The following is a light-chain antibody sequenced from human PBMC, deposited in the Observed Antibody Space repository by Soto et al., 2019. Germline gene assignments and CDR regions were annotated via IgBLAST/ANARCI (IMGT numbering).Light chain of an antibody. CDR2: GAS. CDR3: HQYGSSPPT. Sequence: EIVLTQSPGTLSLSPGERAILACRASQSISTNFLAWYQRKPGQAPRLLIYGASNRTTDIPARLSGSGSGTDFTLTITRLEPEDFAVYYCHQYGSSPPTCGQGTKVEIK. V-gene: IGKV3-20*01. J-gene: IGKJ1*01. CDR1: QSISTNF.